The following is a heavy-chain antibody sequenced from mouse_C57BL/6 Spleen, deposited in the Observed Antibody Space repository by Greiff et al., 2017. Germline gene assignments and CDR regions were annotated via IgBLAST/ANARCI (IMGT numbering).Heavy chain of an antibody. D-gene: IGHD1-1*01. J-gene: IGHJ1*03. CDR1: GFNIKDYY. Sequence: VQLQQSGAELVKPGASVKLSCTASGFNIKDYYMHWVKQRTEKGLEWIGRIDPEDGVTKYAPKFQGKAPITAYTSSITAYRQLSSLTSEDTAVYCCVPQYYGSSYWYFDVWGTGTTVTVSS. V-gene: IGHV14-2*01. CDR2: IDPEDGVT. CDR3: VPQYYGSSYWYFDV.